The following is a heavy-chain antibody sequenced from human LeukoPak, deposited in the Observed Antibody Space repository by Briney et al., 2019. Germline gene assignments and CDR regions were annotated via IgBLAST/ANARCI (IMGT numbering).Heavy chain of an antibody. D-gene: IGHD3-10*01. CDR2: IKQDGSEK. J-gene: IGHJ4*02. CDR1: GFTFSSYW. CDR3: ARGRRGLYFDY. Sequence: GSLRLSCAASGFTFSSYWMSWVRQAPGKGLEGVANIKQDGSEKYYVDSVKGRFTISRDNAKNSLYLQMNSLRAEDTAVYYCARGRRGLYFDYWGQGTLVTVSS. V-gene: IGHV3-7*01.